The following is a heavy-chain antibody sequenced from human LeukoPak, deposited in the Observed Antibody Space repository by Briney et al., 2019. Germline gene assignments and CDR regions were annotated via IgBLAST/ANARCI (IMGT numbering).Heavy chain of an antibody. CDR3: ARGEYFYDSSGYSYGFDY. D-gene: IGHD3-22*01. J-gene: IGHJ4*02. Sequence: SVKVSCKASGGTFSSYTISWVRQAPGQGLEWMGRIIPILGIANYAQKFQGRVTITADKSTSTAYMELSSLRSEDTAVYYCARGEYFYDSSGYSYGFDYWGQGTLVTVSS. CDR1: GGTFSSYT. V-gene: IGHV1-69*02. CDR2: IIPILGIA.